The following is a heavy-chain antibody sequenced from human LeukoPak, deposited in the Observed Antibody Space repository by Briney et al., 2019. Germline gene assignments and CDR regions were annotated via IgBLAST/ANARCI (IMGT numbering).Heavy chain of an antibody. J-gene: IGHJ6*02. D-gene: IGHD3-22*01. CDR2: INHSGST. V-gene: IGHV4-34*01. CDR1: GGSFSGYY. CDR3: AGLKLDWRDRHSSGYYLPYYYYGMDV. Sequence: SETLSLTCAVYGGSFSGYYWSWIRQPPGKGLEWIGEINHSGSTNYNPSLKSRVTISVDTSKNQFSLKLSSVTAADTAVYYCAGLKLDWRDRHSSGYYLPYYYYGMDVWGQGTTVTVSS.